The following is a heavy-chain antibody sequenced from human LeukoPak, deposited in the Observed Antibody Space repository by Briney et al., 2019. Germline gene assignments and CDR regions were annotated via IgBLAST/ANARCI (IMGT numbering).Heavy chain of an antibody. V-gene: IGHV3-7*01. CDR1: GFTFSIYW. CDR3: ARDSLTHMTANYYYMDV. J-gene: IGHJ6*03. D-gene: IGHD4-23*01. Sequence: GGSLTLSCAASGFTFSIYWMSWVRQAPGKGLECVANIKQDGSEKHYVDPVKGRFTISRDNAKNSLYLQMNSLRAEDTAVYYCARDSLTHMTANYYYMDVWGKGTTVTVSS. CDR2: IKQDGSEK.